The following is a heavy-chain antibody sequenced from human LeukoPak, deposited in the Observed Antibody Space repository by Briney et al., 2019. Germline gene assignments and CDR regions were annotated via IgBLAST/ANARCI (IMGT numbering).Heavy chain of an antibody. Sequence: SETLSLTCTVSGYSISSTYYGAWIRQPPGKGLEWIATISHSGSTYYTPSLESRLTISLDTSRNHSSLRLSSVTAADTAVYYCARVNAPVATFDYWGLGTLVAVSS. CDR2: ISHSGST. V-gene: IGHV4-38-2*02. D-gene: IGHD1-1*01. CDR1: GYSISSTYY. J-gene: IGHJ4*02. CDR3: ARVNAPVATFDY.